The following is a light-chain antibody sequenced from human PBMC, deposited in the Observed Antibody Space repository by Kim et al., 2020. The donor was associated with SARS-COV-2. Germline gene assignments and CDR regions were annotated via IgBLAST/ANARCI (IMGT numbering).Light chain of an antibody. V-gene: IGLV1-47*01. CDR2: RNN. CDR3: AAWDDSLSGRV. Sequence: GQRVTTSCSGSSANIGSNYVSCYQQLPATAPTLLIYRNNQRPSGVPDRFSGSKSGTSASLAISGLRSEDEADYYCAAWDDSLSGRVFGGGTQLTVL. CDR1: SANIGSNY. J-gene: IGLJ3*02.